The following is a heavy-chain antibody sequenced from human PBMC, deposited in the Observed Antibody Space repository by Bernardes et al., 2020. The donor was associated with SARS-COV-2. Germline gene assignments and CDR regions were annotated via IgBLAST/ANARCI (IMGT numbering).Heavy chain of an antibody. CDR1: GFTFDDYA. CDR2: ISWNSGSI. Sequence: GGSLRLSCAASGFTFDDYAMHWVRQAPGKGLEWVSGISWNSGSIGYADSVKGRFTISRDNAKNSLYLQMNSLRAEDTALYYCAKFSVGSDYWGQGTLVTVSS. V-gene: IGHV3-9*01. CDR3: AKFSVGSDY. J-gene: IGHJ4*02.